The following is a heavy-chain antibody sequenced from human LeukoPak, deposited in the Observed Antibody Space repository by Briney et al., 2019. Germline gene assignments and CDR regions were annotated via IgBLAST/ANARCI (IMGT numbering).Heavy chain of an antibody. V-gene: IGHV4-59*08. CDR2: IYYSGST. D-gene: IGHD6-13*01. CDR1: GGSISSYY. Sequence: SETLSLTCTVSGGSISSYYWSWIRQPPGKGLEWIGYIYYSGSTNYNPSLKSRVTISVDTSKNQFSLKLSSVTAADTAVYSCARLYGSSWGYFDYWGQGTLVTVSS. CDR3: ARLYGSSWGYFDY. J-gene: IGHJ4*02.